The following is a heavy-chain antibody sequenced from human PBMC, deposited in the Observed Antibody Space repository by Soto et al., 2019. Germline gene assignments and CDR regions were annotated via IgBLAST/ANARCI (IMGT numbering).Heavy chain of an antibody. D-gene: IGHD6-13*01. J-gene: IGHJ5*02. Sequence: SETLSLTCTVSGGSISSSSYYWGWIRQPPGKGLEWIGNIYYSGSTNYNPSLKSRVTISVDTSKNQFSLKLSSVTAADTAVYYCARGSFGGSSSWYGEDNWFDPWGQGTLVTVS. CDR3: ARGSFGGSSSWYGEDNWFDP. V-gene: IGHV4-39*07. CDR1: GGSISSSSYY. CDR2: IYYSGST.